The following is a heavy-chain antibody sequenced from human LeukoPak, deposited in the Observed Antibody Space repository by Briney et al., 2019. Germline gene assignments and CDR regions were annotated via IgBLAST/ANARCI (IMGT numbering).Heavy chain of an antibody. D-gene: IGHD3-22*01. CDR3: ARENYYDSSGLDAFDI. CDR1: GFTVTSNY. Sequence: GGSLRLSCAASGFTVTSNYMSWVRQAPGKGLEWVSVIYSGGSTYYADSVKGRFTVSRDNSKNMLYLQMNSLRAEDTAVYYCARENYYDSSGLDAFDIWGQRTMVTVSS. J-gene: IGHJ3*02. CDR2: IYSGGST. V-gene: IGHV3-53*01.